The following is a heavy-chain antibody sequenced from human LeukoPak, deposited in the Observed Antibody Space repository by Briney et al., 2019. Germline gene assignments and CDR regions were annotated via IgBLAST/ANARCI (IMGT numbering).Heavy chain of an antibody. D-gene: IGHD3-3*02. CDR1: GSRLSRFW. CDR2: IDPSDSYT. Sequence: GESLKFSWQGPGSRLSRFWCTWVRQMPGKGLEWMGRIDPSDSYTNYSPSFQGHVTISADKSISTANLQWSSLKASDTDISICASGPSTKRYFDYWGPGTLVTVSS. CDR3: ASGPSTKRYFDY. J-gene: IGHJ4*02. V-gene: IGHV5-10-1*01.